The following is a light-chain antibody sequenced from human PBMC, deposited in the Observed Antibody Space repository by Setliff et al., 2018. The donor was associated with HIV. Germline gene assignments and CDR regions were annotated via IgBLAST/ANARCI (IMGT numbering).Light chain of an antibody. CDR2: EVS. CDR3: SSYTSSSTYI. V-gene: IGLV2-14*01. Sequence: QSALTQPASVSGSPGQSITISCTGTSSDVGGYNYVSWYQHHPGKAPKLIIYEVSNRPPGLSNRFSGSKSGNTASLTISGLQAEDEADYYCSSYTSSSTYIFGTGTKGTVL. CDR1: SSDVGGYNY. J-gene: IGLJ1*01.